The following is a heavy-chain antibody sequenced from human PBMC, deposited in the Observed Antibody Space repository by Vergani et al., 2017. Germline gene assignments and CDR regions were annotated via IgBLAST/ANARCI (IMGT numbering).Heavy chain of an antibody. CDR3: AIGSFDYYMDV. V-gene: IGHV4-59*01. D-gene: IGHD1-26*01. CDR2: IYYSGRT. CDR1: GGSISSYY. Sequence: QVQLQESGPGLVKPSETLSLTCIVSGGSISSYYWSWIRQLPGKGLEWIGYIYYSGRTNYNPALKSRVTISVDTSKNQFSRKLRSVTAADTAVYYCAIGSFDYYMDVWGKGTTVTVSS. J-gene: IGHJ6*03.